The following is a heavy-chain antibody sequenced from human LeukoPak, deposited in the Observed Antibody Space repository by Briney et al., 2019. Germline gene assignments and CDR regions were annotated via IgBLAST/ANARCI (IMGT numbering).Heavy chain of an antibody. CDR2: ISSSSSYI. Sequence: KPGRSLRLSCAASGFTFSSYSMNWVRQAPGKGLEWVSSISSSSSYIYYADSVKGRFTISRDNAKNSLYLQMNSLRAEDTAVYYCARDEAVVPAANYYYYYYMDVWGKGTTVTVSS. CDR3: ARDEAVVPAANYYYYYYMDV. D-gene: IGHD2-2*01. V-gene: IGHV3-21*01. CDR1: GFTFSSYS. J-gene: IGHJ6*03.